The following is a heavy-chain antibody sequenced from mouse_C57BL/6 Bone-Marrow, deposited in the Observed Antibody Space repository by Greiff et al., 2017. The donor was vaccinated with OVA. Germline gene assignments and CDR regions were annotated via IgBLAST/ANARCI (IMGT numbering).Heavy chain of an antibody. J-gene: IGHJ4*01. Sequence: QVQLQQSGAELARPGASVKLSCKASGYTFTSYGISWVKQRTGQGLEWIGEIYPRSGNTYYNEKFKGKATLTADKSSSTAYMELRSLTSEDSAVYFCARHYYGSSYEDYAMDYWGQGTSVTVSS. V-gene: IGHV1-81*01. CDR1: GYTFTSYG. CDR3: ARHYYGSSYEDYAMDY. D-gene: IGHD1-1*01. CDR2: IYPRSGNT.